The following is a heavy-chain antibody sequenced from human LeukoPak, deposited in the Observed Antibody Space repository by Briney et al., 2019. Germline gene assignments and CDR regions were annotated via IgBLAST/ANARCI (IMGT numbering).Heavy chain of an antibody. CDR1: GGSVSSGGYY. J-gene: IGHJ4*02. CDR2: IYYSGST. D-gene: IGHD2-15*01. CDR3: AREYCSGGSCFDY. V-gene: IGHV4-31*03. Sequence: KTSETLSLTCTVSGGSVSSGGYYWSWIRQHPGKGLEWIGYIYYSGSTYYNLSLKSRVTISVDTSKNQFSLKLSSVTAADTAVYYCAREYCSGGSCFDYWGQGTLVAVSS.